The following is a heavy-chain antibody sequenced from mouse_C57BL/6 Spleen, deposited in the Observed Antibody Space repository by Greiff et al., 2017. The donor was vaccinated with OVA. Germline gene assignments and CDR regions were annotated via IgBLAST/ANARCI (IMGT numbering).Heavy chain of an antibody. CDR3: AIDGAYYSNYRYFDV. CDR1: GYSITSGYY. Sequence: DVKLQESGPGLVKPSQSLSLTCSVTGYSITSGYYWYWIRQFPGNQLEWRGFISYDGSNNYNPSLKNRITLTPYTSMNLFFLKLNSVTTEDTATYYCAIDGAYYSNYRYFDVWGTGTTVTVSS. J-gene: IGHJ1*03. V-gene: IGHV3-6*01. CDR2: ISYDGSN. D-gene: IGHD2-5*01.